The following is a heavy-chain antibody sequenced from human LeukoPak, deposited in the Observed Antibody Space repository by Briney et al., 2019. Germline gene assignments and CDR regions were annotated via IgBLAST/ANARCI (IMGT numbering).Heavy chain of an antibody. D-gene: IGHD3-22*01. CDR2: IYYSGST. CDR3: ARVSRLFAASDAFDI. J-gene: IGHJ3*02. Sequence: PSETLSLTCTVSGGSISSSSYYWGWIRQPPGKGLEWIGSIYYSGSTYYNPSLKSRVTISVDTSKNQFSLKLSSVTAADTAVYYCARVSRLFAASDAFDIWGQGTMVTVSS. CDR1: GGSISSSSYY. V-gene: IGHV4-39*07.